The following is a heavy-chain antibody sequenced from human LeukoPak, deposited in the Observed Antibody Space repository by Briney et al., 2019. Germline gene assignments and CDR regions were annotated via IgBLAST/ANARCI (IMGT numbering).Heavy chain of an antibody. CDR1: GFTFSSYW. D-gene: IGHD1-26*01. J-gene: IGHJ4*02. CDR3: AKSGGFFDT. V-gene: IGHV3-7*01. Sequence: GGSLRLSCAASGFTFSSYWMSWVRQAPGKGLEWVANIKQDGSEKYYVDSVKGRFTISRDNAKNLLYLQMNSLRVEDTAVYYCAKSGGFFDTWGQGTLVTVSS. CDR2: IKQDGSEK.